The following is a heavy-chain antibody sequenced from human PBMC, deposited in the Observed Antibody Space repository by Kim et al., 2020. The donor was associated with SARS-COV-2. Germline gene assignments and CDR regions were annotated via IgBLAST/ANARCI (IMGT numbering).Heavy chain of an antibody. CDR3: ARRPLYDDHVYVWFDP. Sequence: SVKVSCKASGGTFKRDTISWVRQAPGQGLEWMGGIIPIFDTAYYAQKFQGRVKITADESTSTAYMELSSLKSEDTAVYYCARRPLYDDHVYVWFDPWGQGTLVIVSS. CDR2: IIPIFDTA. CDR1: GGTFKRDT. V-gene: IGHV1-69*13. J-gene: IGHJ5*02. D-gene: IGHD3-10*02.